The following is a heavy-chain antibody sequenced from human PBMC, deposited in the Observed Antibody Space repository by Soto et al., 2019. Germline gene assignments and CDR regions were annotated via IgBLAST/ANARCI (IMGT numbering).Heavy chain of an antibody. V-gene: IGHV4-39*01. CDR2: IYYSGST. CDR1: GGSISSSSYY. J-gene: IGHJ4*02. CDR3: ARRHRDLVVPAATYFDY. Sequence: QLQLQESGPGLVKPSETLSLTCTVSGGSISSSSYYWGWIRQPPGKGLEWIGSIYYSGSTYYNPSLKSRVTISVDTSKNQFSLKLSSVTAADTAVYYCARRHRDLVVPAATYFDYWGQGTLVTVSS. D-gene: IGHD2-2*01.